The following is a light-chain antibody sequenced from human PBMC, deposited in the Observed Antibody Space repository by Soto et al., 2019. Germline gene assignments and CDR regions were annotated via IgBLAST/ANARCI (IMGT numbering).Light chain of an antibody. J-gene: IGLJ2*01. CDR2: YEV. Sequence: SYELTQPPSVSVAPGMTARITCGGDDIGSKSVHWYQKKPGQAPVVVIDYEVDRPSGIPERFSGTNSGNTATLTITRVDAGDEADYYCHVWDSDTNHVVFGGGTKLTVL. V-gene: IGLV3-21*01. CDR1: DIGSKS. CDR3: HVWDSDTNHVV.